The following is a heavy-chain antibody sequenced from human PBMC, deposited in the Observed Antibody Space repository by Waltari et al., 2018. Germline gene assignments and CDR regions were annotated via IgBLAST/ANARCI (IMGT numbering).Heavy chain of an antibody. Sequence: EVQLVESGGGLVKPGGSLRLSCAASGFTFSSYSMNWVRQAPGKGLEWVSSISSSSSYIYSAASVKGRFTISRDNAKNSLYLQMNSLRAEDTAVYYCAREGSVMLLRPFDYWGQGTLVTVSS. CDR2: ISSSSSYI. V-gene: IGHV3-21*01. CDR3: AREGSVMLLRPFDY. D-gene: IGHD2-21*01. J-gene: IGHJ4*02. CDR1: GFTFSSYS.